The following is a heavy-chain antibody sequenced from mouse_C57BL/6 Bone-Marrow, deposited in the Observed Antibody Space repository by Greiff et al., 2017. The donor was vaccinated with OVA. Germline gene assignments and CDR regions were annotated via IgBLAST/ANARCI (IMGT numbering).Heavy chain of an antibody. CDR2: IYPRSGNT. CDR1: GYTFTSYG. D-gene: IGHD1-2*01. V-gene: IGHV1-81*01. CDR3: ARGYHGAWFAY. Sequence: QVQLQQSGAELARPGASVKLSCKASGYTFTSYGISWVKQRTGQGLEWIGEIYPRSGNTYYNEKFKGKATLTADKSSSTAYMVLRSLTSEDSAVYFCARGYHGAWFAYWGQGTLVTVSA. J-gene: IGHJ3*01.